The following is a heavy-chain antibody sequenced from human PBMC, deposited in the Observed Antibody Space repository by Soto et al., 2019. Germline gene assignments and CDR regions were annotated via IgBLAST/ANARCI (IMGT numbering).Heavy chain of an antibody. J-gene: IGHJ5*02. Sequence: QVQLQESGPGLVKPSETLSLTCTVSGGSISSYYWSWIRQPPGKGLEWIGYIYYRGSTNYNPSLNSRVTISVDTSKNQFSLKLRSVTAAYTAVYYFARHGGDYGSGGYGWCDPWGQGTMVTFSP. CDR3: ARHGGDYGSGGYGWCDP. V-gene: IGHV4-59*08. CDR1: GGSISSYY. D-gene: IGHD3-10*01. CDR2: IYYRGST.